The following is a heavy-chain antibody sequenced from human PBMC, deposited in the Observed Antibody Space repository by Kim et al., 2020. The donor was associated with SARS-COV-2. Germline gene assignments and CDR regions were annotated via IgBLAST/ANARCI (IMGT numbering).Heavy chain of an antibody. CDR2: ISANNGNT. Sequence: ASVKVSCKASGYTFTSYDIIWVRQAPGQGLEWLGWISANNGNTDYAQNFQGRVTMTTDTSTNTAYMELRSLTSDDTAVYYCAREPNGSADYWGQGILVTVSS. J-gene: IGHJ4*02. CDR3: AREPNGSADY. V-gene: IGHV1-18*01. D-gene: IGHD7-27*01. CDR1: GYTFTSYD.